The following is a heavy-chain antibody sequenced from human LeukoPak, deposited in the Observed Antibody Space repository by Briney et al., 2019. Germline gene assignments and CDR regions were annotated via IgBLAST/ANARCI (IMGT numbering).Heavy chain of an antibody. CDR3: ARDSSNWSSFGS. CDR2: INPNSGVT. V-gene: IGHV1-2*06. Sequence: ASVKVSCKASGYTFTAYPIHWVRQAPGQGHEWMGRINPNSGVTHYAQKFHGRVTMTKDTSTDTAYMELSSLRSDDTAIYWCARDSSNWSSFGSWGQGTPVTVSS. J-gene: IGHJ4*02. CDR1: GYTFTAYP. D-gene: IGHD6-13*01.